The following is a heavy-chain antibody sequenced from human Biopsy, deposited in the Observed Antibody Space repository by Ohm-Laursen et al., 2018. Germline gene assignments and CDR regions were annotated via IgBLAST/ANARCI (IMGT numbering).Heavy chain of an antibody. D-gene: IGHD3-22*01. J-gene: IGHJ5*02. CDR1: GFTLSSYA. CDR3: AVEYYDSRGYYNPKWFNP. Sequence: SLRLSCTAPGFTLSSYALNWVRQAPGKGLEWVSSISAGSNYIYYTDSVKGRFTISRDNAQNSLYLQMNSLRAEDTAFYYCAVEYYDSRGYYNPKWFNPWGQGTLVTVSS. CDR2: ISAGSNYI. V-gene: IGHV3-21*01.